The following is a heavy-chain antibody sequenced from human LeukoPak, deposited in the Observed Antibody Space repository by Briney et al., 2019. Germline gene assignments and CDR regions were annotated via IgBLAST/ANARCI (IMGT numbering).Heavy chain of an antibody. D-gene: IGHD3-10*01. CDR1: GYSCTSYW. Sequence: GASLQISCKGSGYSCTSYWISWVRQMPGEGLEWMGRIDPSDSYTNYSPSFQGHVTISADKSISTAYLQWSSLKASDTAMYYCARQGLVWFGELLPPFDYWGQGTLVTVS. V-gene: IGHV5-10-1*01. J-gene: IGHJ4*02. CDR3: ARQGLVWFGELLPPFDY. CDR2: IDPSDSYT.